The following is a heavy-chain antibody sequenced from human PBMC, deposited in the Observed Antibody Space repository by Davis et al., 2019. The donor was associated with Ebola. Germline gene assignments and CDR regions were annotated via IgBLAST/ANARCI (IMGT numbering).Heavy chain of an antibody. Sequence: KVSCKGSGYSFTSYWIGWVRQMPGKGLEWMGIIYPGDSDTRYSPSFQGQVTISADKSISTAYLQWSSLKASDTAMYYCARLDSSSWSPYYYYGMDVWGQGTTVTVSS. CDR1: GYSFTSYW. CDR3: ARLDSSSWSPYYYYGMDV. V-gene: IGHV5-51*01. J-gene: IGHJ6*02. CDR2: IYPGDSDT. D-gene: IGHD6-13*01.